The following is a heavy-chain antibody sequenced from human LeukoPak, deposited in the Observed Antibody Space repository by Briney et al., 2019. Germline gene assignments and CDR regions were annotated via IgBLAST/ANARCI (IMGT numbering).Heavy chain of an antibody. J-gene: IGHJ4*02. CDR3: ARYWGPYDNSGAYFDY. CDR1: GDSISSSSYY. CDR2: IHYTGST. Sequence: PSETLSLTCTVSGDSISSSSYYWGWLRQPPGKGLEWIATIHYTGSTYYNPSLKSRVTISVDTSKNQFSLKLSSVTAADTAMYYCARYWGPYDNSGAYFDYWGQGTLVTVSS. V-gene: IGHV4-39*01. D-gene: IGHD3-22*01.